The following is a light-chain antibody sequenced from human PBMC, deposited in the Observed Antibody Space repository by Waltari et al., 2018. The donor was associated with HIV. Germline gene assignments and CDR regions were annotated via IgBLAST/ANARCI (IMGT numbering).Light chain of an antibody. CDR1: IGAVTTSHY. J-gene: IGLJ2*01. V-gene: IGLV7-46*01. CDR3: LLYYSGARV. Sequence: QAVVTQEPSLTVSPGGTVTLTCGSSIGAVTTSHYPYWFHQKPGQAPRTLIYDTSYKHSWTPARFSGSLLGGKAALTLSGAQPEDEDDYYCLLYYSGARVFGGGTRLTVL. CDR2: DTS.